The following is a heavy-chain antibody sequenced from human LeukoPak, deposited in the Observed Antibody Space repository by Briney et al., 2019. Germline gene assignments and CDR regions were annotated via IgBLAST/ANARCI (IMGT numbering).Heavy chain of an antibody. Sequence: PGGSLRLSCAASGFTFSSYWMSWVRQAPGKGLERVANIKQDGSEKYYVDSAKGRFTISRDNAKNSLYLQMNSLRAEDTAVYYCARVVYFYLYYFDYWGQGTLVTVSS. CDR2: IKQDGSEK. V-gene: IGHV3-7*01. J-gene: IGHJ4*02. CDR1: GFTFSSYW. D-gene: IGHD2/OR15-2a*01. CDR3: ARVVYFYLYYFDY.